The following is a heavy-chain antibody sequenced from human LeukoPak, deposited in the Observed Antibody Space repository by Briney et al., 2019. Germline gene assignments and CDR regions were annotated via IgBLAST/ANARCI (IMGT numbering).Heavy chain of an antibody. V-gene: IGHV6-1*01. Sequence: QTLSLTCAISGDSVSSNSAAWNWIRQSPSRGLEWLGRTYYRSKWYNDYAVSVKSRITINPDTSKNQFSLQLNSVTPEDTAVYYCARAQQWLVRGAFDIWGQGTMVTVSS. CDR3: ARAQQWLVRGAFDI. D-gene: IGHD6-19*01. CDR1: GDSVSSNSAA. J-gene: IGHJ3*02. CDR2: TYYRSKWYN.